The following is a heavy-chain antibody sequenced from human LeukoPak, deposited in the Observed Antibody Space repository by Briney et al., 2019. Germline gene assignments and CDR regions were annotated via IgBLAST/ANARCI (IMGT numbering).Heavy chain of an antibody. J-gene: IGHJ4*02. CDR3: ARDHDY. V-gene: IGHV3-21*01. CDR2: ISGTRSYM. CDR1: GFTFSSYA. Sequence: GGSLRLSCAASGFTFSSYAMNWVRQAPGKGLEWVSSISGTRSYMYYADSVKGRFTISRDNAKNSVYLQMNSLRAEDSAVYYCARDHDYWGQGTLVTVSS.